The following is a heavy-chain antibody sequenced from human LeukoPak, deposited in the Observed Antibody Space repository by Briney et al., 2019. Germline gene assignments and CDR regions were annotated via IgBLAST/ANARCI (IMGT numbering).Heavy chain of an antibody. CDR1: GGSISSGDYY. V-gene: IGHV4-30-4*01. Sequence: SQTLSLTCTVSGGSISSGDYYWSWIRQPPGKGLGWIGYIYYSGSTYYNPSLKSRVTISVDTSKNQFSLKLSSVTAADTAVYYCARELSAGYSYGTGYFDYWGQGTLVTVSS. CDR3: ARELSAGYSYGTGYFDY. CDR2: IYYSGST. J-gene: IGHJ4*02. D-gene: IGHD5-18*01.